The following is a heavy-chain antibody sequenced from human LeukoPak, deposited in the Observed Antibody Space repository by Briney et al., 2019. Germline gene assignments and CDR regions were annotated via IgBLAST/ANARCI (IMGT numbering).Heavy chain of an antibody. D-gene: IGHD2-15*01. V-gene: IGHV3-74*01. CDR2: INSDGSST. Sequence: GGSLRLSCAASGFTFSSYWMHWVRQAPGKGLAWVSRINSDGSSTSYADSVKGRFTISRDNAKNTLYLQMNSLRAEDTAVYYCARDLGYSGYGMDVWGQGTTVTVSS. CDR1: GFTFSSYW. J-gene: IGHJ6*02. CDR3: ARDLGYSGYGMDV.